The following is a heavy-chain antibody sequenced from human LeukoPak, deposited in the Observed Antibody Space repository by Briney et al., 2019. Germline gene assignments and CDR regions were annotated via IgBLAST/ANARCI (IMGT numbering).Heavy chain of an antibody. D-gene: IGHD3-10*01. Sequence: SETLSLTCTVSGGSISSYYWSWIRQPPGKGLEWIGYIYYSGSTYYNPSLKSRVTISVDTSKNQFSLKLSSVTAADTAVYYCARLKYGSGSYYKPRAGTANFDYWGQGTLVTVSS. CDR2: IYYSGST. CDR1: GGSISSYY. J-gene: IGHJ4*02. CDR3: ARLKYGSGSYYKPRAGTANFDY. V-gene: IGHV4-59*04.